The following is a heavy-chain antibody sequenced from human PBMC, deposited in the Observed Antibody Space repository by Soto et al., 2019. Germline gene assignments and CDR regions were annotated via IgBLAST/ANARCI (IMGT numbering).Heavy chain of an antibody. V-gene: IGHV1-69*01. CDR1: GVTFSSYA. J-gene: IGHJ2*01. D-gene: IGHD3-22*01. CDR3: ARLSSGLYWYFAL. CDR2: IIPIFGTA. Sequence: QVQLVQSGAEVKKPGSSVKVSCKASGVTFSSYAISWVRQAPGQGREWMGGIIPIFGTANYAQKFQGRVTITAAESTSTAYMALSSLRSEDTAVYYFARLSSGLYWYFALWGRGTLVTDSS.